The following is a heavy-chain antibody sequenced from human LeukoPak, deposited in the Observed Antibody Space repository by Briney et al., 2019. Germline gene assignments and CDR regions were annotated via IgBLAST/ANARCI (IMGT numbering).Heavy chain of an antibody. Sequence: GGSLRLSCAASGFTFSTYAMSWVRQAPGRGLEWVSGICGSGGCTYYADSVKGRFTISRDNSKNTLYLQMNSLRAEDTAVYYCASTPFYDYVWGSYRYRGLFDNWGQGAPVSVSS. V-gene: IGHV3-23*01. CDR3: ASTPFYDYVWGSYRYRGLFDN. D-gene: IGHD3-16*02. J-gene: IGHJ4*02. CDR1: GFTFSTYA. CDR2: ICGSGGCT.